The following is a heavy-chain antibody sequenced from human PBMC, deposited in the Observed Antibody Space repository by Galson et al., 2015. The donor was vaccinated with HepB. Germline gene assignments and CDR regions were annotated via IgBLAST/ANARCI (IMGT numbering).Heavy chain of an antibody. CDR3: IRLGDLSGYSSG. Sequence: SLRLSCAASGFIFSGSAIDWVRQASGKGPEWVGRIRSKANYYATLYVPSLKGRFTISRDDSKNMAYLHMRSLKTEDTAVYYCIRLGDLSGYSSGWGQGTLVTVSS. V-gene: IGHV3-73*01. CDR2: IRSKANYYAT. D-gene: IGHD6-19*01. J-gene: IGHJ4*02. CDR1: GFIFSGSA.